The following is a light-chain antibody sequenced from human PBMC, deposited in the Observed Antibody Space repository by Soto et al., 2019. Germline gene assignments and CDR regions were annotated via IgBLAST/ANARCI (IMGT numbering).Light chain of an antibody. CDR2: EVS. V-gene: IGKV2-29*03. Sequence: LMTQTPLSLSIIPGQTASISCKTSQSILHSGGKTYVYWYVQKASQAPQPLIYEVSNRFSGVPERFSGSGSRTDFKLKISRVEADDVGIYYCMQAIDIPWTFGLGTKVEIK. CDR1: QSILHSGGKTY. CDR3: MQAIDIPWT. J-gene: IGKJ1*01.